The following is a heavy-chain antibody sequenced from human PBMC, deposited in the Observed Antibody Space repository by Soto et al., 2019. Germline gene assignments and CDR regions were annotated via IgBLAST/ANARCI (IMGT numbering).Heavy chain of an antibody. J-gene: IGHJ5*02. CDR3: ARGPGVLMVYAMIGLYNWFDP. D-gene: IGHD2-8*01. CDR1: GGSFSGYY. V-gene: IGHV4-34*01. CDR2: INHSGST. Sequence: SETLSLTCAVYGGSFSGYYWSWIRQPPGKGLEWIGEINHSGSTNYNPSLKSRVTISVDTSKNQFSLKLSSVTAADTAVYYCARGPGVLMVYAMIGLYNWFDPWGQGTLLTVSS.